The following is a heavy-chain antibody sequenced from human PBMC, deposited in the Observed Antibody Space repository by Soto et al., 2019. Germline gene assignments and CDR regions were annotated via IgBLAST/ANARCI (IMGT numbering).Heavy chain of an antibody. J-gene: IGHJ3*02. CDR3: AGVGHSSVQDPQNAFDI. V-gene: IGHV1-18*01. D-gene: IGHD6-25*01. CDR2: ISAYNGNT. Sequence: EASVKVSCKASGYTFTSYGISWVRQAPGQGLEWMGWISAYNGNTNYAQKLQGRVTMTTDTSTSTAYMELRSLRSDDTAVYYCAGVGHSSVQDPQNAFDIWGQGTMVTVSS. CDR1: GYTFTSYG.